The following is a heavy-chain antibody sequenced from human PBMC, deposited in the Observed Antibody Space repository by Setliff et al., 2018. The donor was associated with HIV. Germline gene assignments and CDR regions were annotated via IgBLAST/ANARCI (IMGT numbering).Heavy chain of an antibody. CDR1: GFTFNDYH. V-gene: IGHV3-11*05. CDR3: ARDRSYDLDYFDY. Sequence: PGGSLRLSCVGSGFTFNDYHISWIRQAPGKGLEWISYIGSLGDKEYADSVKGRFTISRDNARKSVYLQIDSLRAEDTAVYYCARDRSYDLDYFDYWGQGTLVTVSS. CDR2: IGSLGDK. J-gene: IGHJ4*02. D-gene: IGHD5-12*01.